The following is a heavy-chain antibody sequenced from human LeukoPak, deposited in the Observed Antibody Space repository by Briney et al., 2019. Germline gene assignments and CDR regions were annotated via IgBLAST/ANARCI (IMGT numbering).Heavy chain of an antibody. Sequence: SETLSLTCTVSGGSISSYYWSWIRQPAGKGLEWIGRIYTSGSTNYNPSLKSRVTMSVDTSKNQFSLKLSSVTAADTAVYYCARGRYFSRITMVRGAERPPYFDYWGQGTLVTVSS. D-gene: IGHD3-10*01. V-gene: IGHV4-4*07. J-gene: IGHJ4*02. CDR3: ARGRYFSRITMVRGAERPPYFDY. CDR1: GGSISSYY. CDR2: IYTSGST.